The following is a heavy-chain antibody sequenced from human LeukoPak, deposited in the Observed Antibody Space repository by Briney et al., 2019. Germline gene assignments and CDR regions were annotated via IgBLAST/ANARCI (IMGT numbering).Heavy chain of an antibody. D-gene: IGHD3-10*02. CDR1: GYRFSPYW. CDR2: ISDGGRAT. V-gene: IGHV3-7*03. J-gene: IGHJ4*02. CDR3: TRENYVPDS. Sequence: GGSLRLSCVASGYRFSPYWMSWVRQTPGKGLEWVASISDGGRATYYVDPVRGRFTISRDDARNSLFLQMNGLRADDTAVYYCTRENYVPDSWGQGTLVTVSS.